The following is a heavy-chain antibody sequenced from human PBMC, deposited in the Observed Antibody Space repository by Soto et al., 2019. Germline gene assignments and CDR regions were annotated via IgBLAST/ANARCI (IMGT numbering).Heavy chain of an antibody. CDR2: TSGSGGST. V-gene: IGHV3-23*01. Sequence: GGSLRLSCAASGFTFSSYAMSWVRQAPGKGLEWVSATSGSGGSTYYADSVKGRFTISRDNSKNTLYLQMNSLRAEDTAVYYCAKVAITMIVVVRYFDYWGQGTLVTVSS. CDR1: GFTFSSYA. J-gene: IGHJ4*02. CDR3: AKVAITMIVVVRYFDY. D-gene: IGHD3-22*01.